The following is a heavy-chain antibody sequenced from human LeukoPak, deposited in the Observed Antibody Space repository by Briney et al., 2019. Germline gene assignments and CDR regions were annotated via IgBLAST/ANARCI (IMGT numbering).Heavy chain of an antibody. V-gene: IGHV4-34*01. J-gene: IGHJ4*02. CDR2: INHSGST. Sequence: PSETLSLTCAVYGGSFSGYYWSWIRQPPGKGLEWIGEINHSGSTNYNPSLKSRVTISVDTSKNQFSLKLSSVTAADTAVYYCASSYSGSFYVDYWGQGTLVTVSS. CDR1: GGSFSGYY. CDR3: ASSYSGSFYVDY. D-gene: IGHD1-26*01.